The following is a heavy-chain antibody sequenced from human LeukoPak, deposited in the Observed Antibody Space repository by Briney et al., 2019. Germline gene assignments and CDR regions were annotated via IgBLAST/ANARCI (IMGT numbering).Heavy chain of an antibody. CDR2: ISAYNGNT. Sequence: ASVKVSCKSSGYTFTSYDINWVRQAPGQGLAWMGWISAYNGNTNYAQKLQGRVTMTTDTSTSTAYMELRSLRSDDTAVYYCARALHYDFWSGYKYNWFDPWGQGTLVTVSS. J-gene: IGHJ5*02. V-gene: IGHV1-18*01. CDR1: GYTFTSYD. D-gene: IGHD3-3*01. CDR3: ARALHYDFWSGYKYNWFDP.